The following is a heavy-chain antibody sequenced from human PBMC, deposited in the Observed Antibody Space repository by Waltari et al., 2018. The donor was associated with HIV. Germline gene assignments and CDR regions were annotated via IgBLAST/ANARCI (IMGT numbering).Heavy chain of an antibody. CDR2: IRYDGSKK. J-gene: IGHJ4*02. CDR3: ATNIVVAATGTFDY. CDR1: GFAFRSYG. V-gene: IGHV3-30*02. D-gene: IGHD2-15*01. Sequence: QVQLVESGGGVVQPGGSLRLSCESSGFAFRSYGMHWVRQAPGKGLEWVTFIRYDGSKKHYADSVKGRFTISRDNSDNTLYLEMNSLRTEDTAVYYCATNIVVAATGTFDYWGQGTRVIVTA.